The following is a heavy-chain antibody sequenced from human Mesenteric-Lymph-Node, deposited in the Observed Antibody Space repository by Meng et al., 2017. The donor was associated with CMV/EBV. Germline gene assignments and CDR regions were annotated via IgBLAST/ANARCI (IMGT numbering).Heavy chain of an antibody. CDR1: TFTSYG. D-gene: IGHD3-22*01. Sequence: TFTSYGISWVRQAPGQGLEWMGWISAYNGNTNYAQKLQGRVTMTTDTSTSTAYMELSSLRSEDTAVYYCARVETYYDSSGYYYGSFDIWGQGTMVTVSS. V-gene: IGHV1-18*04. J-gene: IGHJ3*02. CDR2: ISAYNGNT. CDR3: ARVETYYDSSGYYYGSFDI.